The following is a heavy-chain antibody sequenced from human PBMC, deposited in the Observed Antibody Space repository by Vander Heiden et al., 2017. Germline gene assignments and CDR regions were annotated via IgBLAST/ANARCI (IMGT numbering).Heavy chain of an antibody. CDR1: AFTFSSSS. D-gene: IGHD6-19*01. J-gene: IGHJ5*02. Sequence: EVQLLESGGGLVKPGGSLRLSCAASAFTFSSSSLNWVRQAPGKGLEWVSSISSSSSYIYYADSVKGRFTISRDNAKNSLYLQMNSLRAEDTAVYYCARDILSIAVAGTGWFDPWGQGTLVTVSS. CDR3: ARDILSIAVAGTGWFDP. V-gene: IGHV3-21*01. CDR2: ISSSSSYI.